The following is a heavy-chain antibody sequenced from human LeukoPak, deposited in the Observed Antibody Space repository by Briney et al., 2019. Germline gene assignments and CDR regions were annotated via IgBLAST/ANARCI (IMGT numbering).Heavy chain of an antibody. D-gene: IGHD4-17*01. CDR3: ARVHDYGDYYYYYYMDV. CDR1: GGSISSSSYY. V-gene: IGHV4-39*07. Sequence: PSETLSLTCTVSGGSISSSSYYWGWIRQPPGKGLEWIGSIYYSGSTNYNPSLKSRVTISVDTSKNQFSLKLSSVTAADTAVYYCARVHDYGDYYYYYYMDVWGKGTTVTVSS. J-gene: IGHJ6*03. CDR2: IYYSGST.